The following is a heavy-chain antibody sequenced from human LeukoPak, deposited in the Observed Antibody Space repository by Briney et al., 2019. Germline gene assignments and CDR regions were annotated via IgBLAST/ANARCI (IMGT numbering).Heavy chain of an antibody. V-gene: IGHV1-69*05. D-gene: IGHD4-11*01. CDR1: GGTFSSYA. J-gene: IGHJ6*03. CDR3: ARGTLATTVTTLVYHMDV. Sequence: SVKVSCKASGGTFSSYAISWVRQAPGQGLEWMGGIIPIFGTANYAQKFQGRVTITTDESTSTAYMELSSLRSEDTAVYYCARGTLATTVTTLVYHMDVWGKGTTVTVSS. CDR2: IIPIFGTA.